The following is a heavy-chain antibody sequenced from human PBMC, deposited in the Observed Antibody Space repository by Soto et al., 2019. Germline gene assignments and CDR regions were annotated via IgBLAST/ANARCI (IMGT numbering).Heavy chain of an antibody. Sequence: ASVKVSCKASGYTFTSYYMHWVRQAPGQGLEWMGIINPSGGSTSYAQKFQGRVTMTRDTSTSTVYMELSSLRSEDTAVYYCARWDIVVVPAAILAEYYFDYWGQGTLVTVLL. CDR1: GYTFTSYY. CDR2: INPSGGST. D-gene: IGHD2-2*02. CDR3: ARWDIVVVPAAILAEYYFDY. V-gene: IGHV1-46*01. J-gene: IGHJ4*02.